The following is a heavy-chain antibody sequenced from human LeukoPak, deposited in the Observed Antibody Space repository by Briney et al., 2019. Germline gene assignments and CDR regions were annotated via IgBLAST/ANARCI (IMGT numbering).Heavy chain of an antibody. Sequence: GASVTVSCTASGYTFTGYYMHWVRQAPGQGLEWMGWINPNSGGTNYAQKFQGRVTMTRDTSISTAYMELSRLRSDDTAVYYCAGGWELLYDAFDIWGQGTMVTVSS. CDR1: GYTFTGYY. CDR3: AGGWELLYDAFDI. J-gene: IGHJ3*02. CDR2: INPNSGGT. V-gene: IGHV1-2*02. D-gene: IGHD1-26*01.